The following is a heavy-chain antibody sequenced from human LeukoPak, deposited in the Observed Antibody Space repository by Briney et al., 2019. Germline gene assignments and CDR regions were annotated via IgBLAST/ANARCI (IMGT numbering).Heavy chain of an antibody. J-gene: IGHJ4*02. Sequence: TSETLPLTCAVYGGSFSGYYWSWIRQPPGKGLEWIGEINHSGSTNYNPSLRSRVTISVDTSKNQFSLKLSSVTAADTAVYYCARVRTTVTYYYGSGTSGGFDYWGQGTLVTVSS. CDR3: ARVRTTVTYYYGSGTSGGFDY. V-gene: IGHV4-34*01. CDR1: GGSFSGYY. D-gene: IGHD3-10*01. CDR2: INHSGST.